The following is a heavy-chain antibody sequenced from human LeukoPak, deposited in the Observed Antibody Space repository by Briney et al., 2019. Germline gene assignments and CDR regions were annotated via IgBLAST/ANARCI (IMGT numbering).Heavy chain of an antibody. J-gene: IGHJ4*02. CDR3: AKELDTMFFDY. V-gene: IGHV3-43*01. D-gene: IGHD3-10*02. CDR1: GFIFDRYT. Sequence: GGSLRLSCATSGFIFDRYTIHWVRPAPGKGLEWVSLAGWAGGTTYYSDSVRGRFTISRDSGKNSVYLQMNSLTTDDTAFYFCAKELDTMFFDYWGQGALVTVSS. CDR2: AGWAGGTT.